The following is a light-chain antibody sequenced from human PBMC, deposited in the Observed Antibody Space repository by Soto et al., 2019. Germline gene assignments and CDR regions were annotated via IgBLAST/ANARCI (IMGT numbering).Light chain of an antibody. CDR2: DAS. CDR1: QAIITY. Sequence: DIQLTQSPSSLSASVGDRVTITCHASQAIITYLNWFQQKPGKAPKLLIYDASHLETGVPSRFSGSGSGTAFTFTISSLQPEDIGTYYCQQYDNLPLTLGGGTKVDIK. CDR3: QQYDNLPLT. J-gene: IGKJ4*01. V-gene: IGKV1-33*01.